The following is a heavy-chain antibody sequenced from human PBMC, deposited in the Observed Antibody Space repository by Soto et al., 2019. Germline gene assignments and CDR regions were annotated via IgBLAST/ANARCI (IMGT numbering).Heavy chain of an antibody. J-gene: IGHJ4*02. CDR3: ARSQYSSSWYGAYYFDY. Sequence: SETLSLTCTVSCGSISSYYWSWIRQPPGKGLEWIGYIYYSGSTNYNPSLKSRVTISVDTSKNQFSLKLSSVTAADTAVYYCARSQYSSSWYGAYYFDYWGQGTLVTVSS. CDR1: CGSISSYY. CDR2: IYYSGST. D-gene: IGHD6-13*01. V-gene: IGHV4-59*01.